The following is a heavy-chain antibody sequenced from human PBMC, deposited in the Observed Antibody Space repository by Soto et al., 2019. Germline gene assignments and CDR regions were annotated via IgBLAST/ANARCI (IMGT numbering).Heavy chain of an antibody. CDR2: ISGSGGST. V-gene: IGHV3-23*01. CDR1: GFTFSSYA. J-gene: IGHJ4*02. D-gene: IGHD2-15*01. Sequence: GGSLRLSCAASGFTFSSYAMSWVRQAPGKGLEWVSAISGSGGSTYYADSVKGRFTISRDNSKNTLYLQMNSLRAEDTAVYYCAKDQVVVVAAEGFDYWGQGTLVTVSS. CDR3: AKDQVVVVAAEGFDY.